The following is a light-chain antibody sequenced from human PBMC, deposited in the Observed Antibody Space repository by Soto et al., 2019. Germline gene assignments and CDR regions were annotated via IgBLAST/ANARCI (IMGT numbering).Light chain of an antibody. CDR1: TSDIGANNY. V-gene: IGLV2-14*03. CDR3: SSYTISNIGV. J-gene: IGLJ3*02. Sequence: QSVLTQPASVSGSPGQSITISCTGTTSDIGANNYVSWYQQHPGKAPKLMIYDVSNRPSGVSDRFSGSKSANTASLTISGLQAEDEADYYCSSYTISNIGVFGGGTQLTVL. CDR2: DVS.